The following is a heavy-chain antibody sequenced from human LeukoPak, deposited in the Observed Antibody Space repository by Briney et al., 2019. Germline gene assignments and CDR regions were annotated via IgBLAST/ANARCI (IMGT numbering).Heavy chain of an antibody. CDR3: ASPRDIVVVVDATAGYFDL. D-gene: IGHD2-15*01. V-gene: IGHV4-38-2*02. Sequence: SETLSLTCTVSGYSISNGYYWSWIRQPPGKGLEWIGSLYHSGSTSYNPSLKNRVSISVDTSKNQFSLKLSSVTAADTAVYYCASPRDIVVVVDATAGYFDLWGRGTLVTVSS. J-gene: IGHJ2*01. CDR2: LYHSGST. CDR1: GYSISNGYY.